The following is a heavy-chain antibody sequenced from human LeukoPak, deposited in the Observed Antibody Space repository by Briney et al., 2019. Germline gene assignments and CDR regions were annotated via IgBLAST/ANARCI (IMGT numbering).Heavy chain of an antibody. CDR2: ISSSSSYI. CDR1: GFTFSSYA. D-gene: IGHD5-18*01. J-gene: IGHJ4*02. CDR3: ARVSGNVDTAMDHYFDY. Sequence: GGSLRLSCAASGFTFSSYAMSWVRQAPGKGLEWVSSISSSSSYIYYADSVKGRFTISRDNAKNSLYLQMNSLRAEGTAVYYCARVSGNVDTAMDHYFDYWGQGTLVTVSS. V-gene: IGHV3-21*01.